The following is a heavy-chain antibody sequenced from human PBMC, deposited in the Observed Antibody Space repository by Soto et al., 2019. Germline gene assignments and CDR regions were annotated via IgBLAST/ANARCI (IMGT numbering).Heavy chain of an antibody. J-gene: IGHJ6*02. Sequence: QVQLQESGPGLVKPSETLSLTCTVSGGSISSYYWSWIRQPPGKGLEWIGYIYYSGSTNYNPSLKSRVTISVDTSKNQFSLKLSSVTAADTAVYYCARDGGRYYGMDVWGQGTTVTVSS. V-gene: IGHV4-59*01. CDR2: IYYSGST. CDR1: GGSISSYY. D-gene: IGHD3-3*01. CDR3: ARDGGRYYGMDV.